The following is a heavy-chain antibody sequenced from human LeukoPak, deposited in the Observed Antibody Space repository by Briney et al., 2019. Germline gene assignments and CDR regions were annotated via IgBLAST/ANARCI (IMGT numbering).Heavy chain of an antibody. Sequence: PSETLSLTCTVFGGSISSYYWSWIRQPPGKGLEWIGYIYYSGSTNYNPSLKSRVTISVDTSKNQFSLKLSSVTAADTAVYYCASRHDYYGSGSYYSDAFDIWGQGTMVTVSS. CDR1: GGSISSYY. CDR2: IYYSGST. D-gene: IGHD3-10*01. V-gene: IGHV4-59*01. CDR3: ASRHDYYGSGSYYSDAFDI. J-gene: IGHJ3*02.